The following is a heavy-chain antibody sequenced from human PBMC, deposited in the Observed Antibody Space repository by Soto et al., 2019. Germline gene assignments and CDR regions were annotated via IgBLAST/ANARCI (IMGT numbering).Heavy chain of an antibody. V-gene: IGHV3-74*01. CDR1: GFTFSSIW. CDR3: ARDLPGG. J-gene: IGHJ3*01. CDR2: INTDGSST. Sequence: EVQLVESGGGLVQPGGSLRLSCAASGFTFSSIWMHWVRQAPGKGLLWVSRINTDGSSTSYVDSVKGRFTISRDNTKNTLSLQINSLRAEDTAVYYCARDLPGGWRQGTMATGSS.